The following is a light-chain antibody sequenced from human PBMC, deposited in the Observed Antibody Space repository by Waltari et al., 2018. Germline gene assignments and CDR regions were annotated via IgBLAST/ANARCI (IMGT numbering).Light chain of an antibody. J-gene: IGLJ2*01. V-gene: IGLV2-14*03. Sequence: QSALTQPASVSGSPGQSITISCTGSSSDVGGYNSVSWYQQHPGKAPKLMISDVNKRPSGVSNRFSGSKSDNTASLTISGLQAEDEAHYYCTSFTSSSTIVFGGGTKLTVL. CDR1: SSDVGGYNS. CDR2: DVN. CDR3: TSFTSSSTIV.